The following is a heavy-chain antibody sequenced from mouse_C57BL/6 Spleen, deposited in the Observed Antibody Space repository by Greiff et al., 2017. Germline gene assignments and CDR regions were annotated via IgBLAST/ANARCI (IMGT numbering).Heavy chain of an antibody. CDR1: GYTFTDYY. CDR3: ARYSWNWYFDV. J-gene: IGHJ1*03. Sequence: VQLQQSGPELVKPGASVKISCKASGYTFTDYYMNWVKQSHGTSLEWIGDINPNTGGTSYNQKFTGTATLTVDKSSSTAYMELRSLTSEDAAVYYCARYSWNWYFDVWGTGTTVTVSS. CDR2: INPNTGGT. V-gene: IGHV1-26*01. D-gene: IGHD1-1*01.